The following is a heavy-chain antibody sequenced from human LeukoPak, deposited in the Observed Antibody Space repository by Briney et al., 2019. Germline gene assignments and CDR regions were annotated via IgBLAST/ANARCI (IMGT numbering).Heavy chain of an antibody. CDR2: INTNTGNP. V-gene: IGHV7-4-1*02. Sequence: ASVKVSCKASGYTFTSHAMNWVRQAPGQGLEWMGWINTNTGNPTYAQGFTGRFVLSLDTSVSTAYLQISSLKAEDTAVYYCARGFRDYDILTGYYGPSWFDPWGQGTLVTVSS. CDR1: GYTFTSHA. D-gene: IGHD3-9*01. CDR3: ARGFRDYDILTGYYGPSWFDP. J-gene: IGHJ5*02.